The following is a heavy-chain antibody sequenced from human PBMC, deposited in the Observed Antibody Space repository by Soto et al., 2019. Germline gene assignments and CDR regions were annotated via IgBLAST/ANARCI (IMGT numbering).Heavy chain of an antibody. CDR1: GGSFSGYY. D-gene: IGHD4-17*01. J-gene: IGHJ4*02. Sequence: QVQLQQWGAGLLKPSETLSLTCAVYGGSFSGYYWSWIRQPPGKGLEWIGEINHSGSTNYNPSLKSRVTISVDTSKNQFSLKLSSVTAADTAVYYCAKTYGYLQGYWGQGTLVTVSS. CDR2: INHSGST. V-gene: IGHV4-34*01. CDR3: AKTYGYLQGY.